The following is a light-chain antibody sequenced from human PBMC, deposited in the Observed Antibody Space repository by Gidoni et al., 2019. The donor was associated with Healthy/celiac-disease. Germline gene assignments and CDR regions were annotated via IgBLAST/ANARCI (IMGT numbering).Light chain of an antibody. CDR3: MQALQTPSS. Sequence: DIVMTQSPLARLVTPGEQASISCRSSQSLLHSNGYNDLEWYLQKPGQSPQLLIYLGSNRASGVPDRFSGSGSGTDFTLKIIRVEAEDVGVYYCMQALQTPSSFGQGTKLEIK. CDR1: QSLLHSNGYND. V-gene: IGKV2-28*01. J-gene: IGKJ2*04. CDR2: LGS.